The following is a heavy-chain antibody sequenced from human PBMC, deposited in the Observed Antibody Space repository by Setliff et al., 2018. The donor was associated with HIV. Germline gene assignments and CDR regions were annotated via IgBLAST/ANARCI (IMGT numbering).Heavy chain of an antibody. CDR3: TAALQQQVVRWLDP. Sequence: GGSLRLSCAASGFTFSNAWMSWVRQAPGKGLEWVGRIKSKTDGGTTDYAAPVKGRFTISRDDSKNTLYLQMNSLKTEDTAVYYCTAALQQQVVRWLDPWGQGTLVTVSS. V-gene: IGHV3-15*01. CDR2: IKSKTDGGTT. D-gene: IGHD6-13*01. J-gene: IGHJ5*02. CDR1: GFTFSNAW.